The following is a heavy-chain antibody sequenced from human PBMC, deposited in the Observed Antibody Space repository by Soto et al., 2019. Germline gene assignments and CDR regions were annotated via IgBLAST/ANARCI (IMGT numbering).Heavy chain of an antibody. CDR3: ERIYCSSVSCYNEY. Sequence: SETXSLTGCVSVFPVRYGYYFFCVRQPPGKGLEWLGSIYQSGKTYYNPSLKSRLTLSMDTSRNEFYLRLRSVTAADTAVYFCERIYCSSVSCYNEYWGQGVLVTVYS. J-gene: IGHJ4*02. D-gene: IGHD2-2*01. CDR2: IYQSGKT. CDR1: VFPVRYGYY. V-gene: IGHV4-38-2*01.